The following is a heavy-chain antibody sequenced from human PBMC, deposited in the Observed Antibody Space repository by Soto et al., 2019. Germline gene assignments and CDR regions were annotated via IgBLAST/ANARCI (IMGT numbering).Heavy chain of an antibody. J-gene: IGHJ4*02. CDR1: GFTFSTYA. CDR3: ATGSRASRPYYWDY. D-gene: IGHD2-2*01. V-gene: IGHV3-23*01. CDR2: ITGSGGST. Sequence: EVQLLESGGGLVQPGGSLRLSCAASGFTFSTYAMSWVRQAPGKGLEWVSAITGSGGSTYYADSVKGRFTISRDNSKNTLYLQVKRLRADDPAVYYCATGSRASRPYYWDYWGQGTLVTVCS.